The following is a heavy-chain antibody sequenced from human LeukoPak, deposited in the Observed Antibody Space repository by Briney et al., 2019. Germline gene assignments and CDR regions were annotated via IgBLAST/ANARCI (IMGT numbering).Heavy chain of an antibody. D-gene: IGHD3-3*02. CDR3: ARNAFKTSSENYFDF. CDR2: ISAYSGDT. Sequence: ASVKVSCKASAYNFISYGISWVRLVPGQGLEWMGWISAYSGDTNYAQRFQGRVTMSTDTSTDTAYMELRSLKSEDTAVYYCARNAFKTSSENYFDFWGRGTLVTVSS. CDR1: AYNFISYG. V-gene: IGHV1-18*01. J-gene: IGHJ4*02.